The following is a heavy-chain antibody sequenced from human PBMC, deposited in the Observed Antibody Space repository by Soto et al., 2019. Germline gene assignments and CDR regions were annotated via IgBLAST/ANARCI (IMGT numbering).Heavy chain of an antibody. CDR3: ARTASPYFSGGSCYSSYYYYYGMDV. CDR1: GGSISSYY. J-gene: IGHJ6*02. V-gene: IGHV4-59*01. D-gene: IGHD2-15*01. CDR2: IYYSGST. Sequence: SETLSLTCTVSGGSISSYYWSWIRQPPGKGLEWIGYIYYSGSTNYNPSLKSRVTISVDTSKNQFSLKLSSVTAADTAVYYCARTASPYFSGGSCYSSYYYYYGMDVWGQGTTVTVSS.